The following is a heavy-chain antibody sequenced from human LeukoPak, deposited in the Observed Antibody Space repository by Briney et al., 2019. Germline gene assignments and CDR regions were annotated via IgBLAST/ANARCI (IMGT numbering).Heavy chain of an antibody. CDR2: IYYSGTT. CDR3: AREGSRDYGGLDD. Sequence: SETLSLTCTVSGGSISGSSYYWGWIRQPPGKELEWIGSIYYSGTTYNNPSLKSRVTISVDTSKNQFSLKVNSVTAADTAVYCCAREGSRDYGGLDDWGQGTLVTVSS. J-gene: IGHJ4*02. V-gene: IGHV4-39*07. D-gene: IGHD4-23*01. CDR1: GGSISGSSYY.